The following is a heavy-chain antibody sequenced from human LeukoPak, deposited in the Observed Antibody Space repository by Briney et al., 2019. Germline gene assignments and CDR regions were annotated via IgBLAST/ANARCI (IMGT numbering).Heavy chain of an antibody. CDR2: MHYSGST. V-gene: IGHV4-59*01. D-gene: IGHD6-19*01. CDR1: GASISSYY. J-gene: IGHJ4*02. Sequence: SETLSLTCTVSGASISSYYWNWIRQTPGKGLEWIGYMHYSGSTSYNPSLKSRVTISVDTSRNQFSLKLTSVTAADTAVYYCARGDYSSAWKIDYWGQGTLVTVSS. CDR3: ARGDYSSAWKIDY.